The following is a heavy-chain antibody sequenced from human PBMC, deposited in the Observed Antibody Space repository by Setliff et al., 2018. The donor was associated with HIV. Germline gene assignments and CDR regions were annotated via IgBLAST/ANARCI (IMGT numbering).Heavy chain of an antibody. CDR2: ISSSSSYI. CDR1: GFTFSSYS. J-gene: IGHJ6*03. D-gene: IGHD4-17*01. CDR3: ARVGTVTPPYYYYYMDV. V-gene: IGHV3-21*01. Sequence: NPGGSLRLSCAASGFTFSSYSMNWVRQAPGKGLEWVSSISSSSSYIYYADSVKGRFTISRDNAKNSLYLQMNSLRAEDTAVYYCARVGTVTPPYYYYYMDVWGKGTTVTVSS.